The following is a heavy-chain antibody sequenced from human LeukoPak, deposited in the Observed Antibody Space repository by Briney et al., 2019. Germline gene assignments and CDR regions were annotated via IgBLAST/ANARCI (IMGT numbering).Heavy chain of an antibody. Sequence: SETLSLTCAVSGGSISSSNWWSWVRQPPGKGLEWIGEIYHSGSTNYNPSLKSRVTISVDKSKNQFSLKLSSVTAADTAVYYCARVPRYSSSRGAFDIWGQGTMVTVSS. V-gene: IGHV4-4*02. J-gene: IGHJ3*02. CDR3: ARVPRYSSSRGAFDI. CDR2: IYHSGST. D-gene: IGHD6-19*01. CDR1: GGSISSSNW.